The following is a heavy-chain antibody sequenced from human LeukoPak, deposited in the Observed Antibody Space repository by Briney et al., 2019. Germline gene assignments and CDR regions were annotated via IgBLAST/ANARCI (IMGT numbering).Heavy chain of an antibody. CDR1: GGTFSSYA. D-gene: IGHD1-26*01. V-gene: IGHV1-69*05. CDR2: IIPIFGTA. Sequence: SVKVSCKASGGTFSSYAISWVRQAPGQGLEWMGGIIPIFGTANYAQKFQGRVTITTDESTSTAYMELSSLRSEDTAVYYCARDPDSGSYWGPFFWGQGTLVTVSS. CDR3: ARDPDSGSYWGPFF. J-gene: IGHJ4*02.